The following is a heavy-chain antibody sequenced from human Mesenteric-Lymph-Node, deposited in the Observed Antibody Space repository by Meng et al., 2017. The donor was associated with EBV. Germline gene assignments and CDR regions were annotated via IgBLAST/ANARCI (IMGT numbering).Heavy chain of an antibody. V-gene: IGHV4-61*01. Sequence: QVPLPEAGPGLVKPSETRSLPCTVSGGSVSSGSYYWSWIRQPPGKGLEWIGYIHYGGATNYNPSLSGRVTISIDTPKNQFSLKLSSVTAADTAVYYCAREIVRNWFDPWGQGTLVTVSS. CDR3: AREIVRNWFDP. D-gene: IGHD2-8*01. J-gene: IGHJ5*02. CDR2: IHYGGAT. CDR1: GGSVSSGSYY.